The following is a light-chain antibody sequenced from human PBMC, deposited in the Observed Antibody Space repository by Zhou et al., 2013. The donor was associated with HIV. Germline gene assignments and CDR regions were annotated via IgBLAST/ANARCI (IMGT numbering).Light chain of an antibody. CDR1: QTITTY. Sequence: DIQMTQSPSSLSASVGDRVTITCRASQTITTYLNWYQQKPGKAPKLLIYAASSLQSGVPSRFSGTGSGTQFTLTISSLQPEDFATYYCQQSYTSWTFGQGTKVEV. J-gene: IGKJ1*01. V-gene: IGKV1-39*01. CDR2: AAS. CDR3: QQSYTSWT.